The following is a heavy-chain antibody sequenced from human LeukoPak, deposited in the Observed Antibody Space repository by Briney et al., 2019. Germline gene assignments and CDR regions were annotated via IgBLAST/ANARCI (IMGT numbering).Heavy chain of an antibody. CDR1: GYSFTSYW. Sequence: GESLQISCQGSGYSFTSYWIGWVRQMPGKGLGWMGIIYPGDSDTRYSPSFQGQVTISADKSISTAYLQWSSLKASDTAMYYCARVDYGDPGPFDPWGQGTLVTVSS. CDR2: IYPGDSDT. D-gene: IGHD4-17*01. V-gene: IGHV5-51*01. CDR3: ARVDYGDPGPFDP. J-gene: IGHJ5*02.